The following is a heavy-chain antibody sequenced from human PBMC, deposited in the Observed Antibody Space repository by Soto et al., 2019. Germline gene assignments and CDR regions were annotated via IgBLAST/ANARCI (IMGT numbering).Heavy chain of an antibody. CDR1: GYSFTSYW. J-gene: IGHJ6*02. CDR3: ARIQLELQLYYYYYGMDV. CDR2: IYPGDSDT. D-gene: IGHD1-7*01. Sequence: PGESLKISCKGSGYSFTSYWIGWVRQMPGKGLEWMGIIYPGDSDTRYSPSFQGQVTISADKSISTAYLQWSSLKASDTAMYYCARIQLELQLYYYYYGMDVWGQGTKVTVSS. V-gene: IGHV5-51*01.